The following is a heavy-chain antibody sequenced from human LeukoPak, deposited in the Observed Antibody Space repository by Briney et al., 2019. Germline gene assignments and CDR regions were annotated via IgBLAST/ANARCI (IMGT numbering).Heavy chain of an antibody. CDR1: GFTFGDYA. V-gene: IGHV3-49*04. J-gene: IGHJ4*02. Sequence: GGSLRLSCTASGFTFGDYAMSWARQAPGQGLEWLGFIRSKVYGETTEYAASVKGRFTVSRDDSNSLAYLQMNSLQTEDTAVYYCIRIVTSLDYWGQGTLDTVSS. CDR3: IRIVTSLDY. CDR2: IRSKVYGETT. D-gene: IGHD3-16*02.